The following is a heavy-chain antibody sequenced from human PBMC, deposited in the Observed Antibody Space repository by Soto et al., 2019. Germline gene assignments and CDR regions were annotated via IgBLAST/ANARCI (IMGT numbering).Heavy chain of an antibody. J-gene: IGHJ6*03. CDR3: ARTRLGTTGLYSYRYMDV. V-gene: IGHV4-59*01. CDR1: GDSISSYY. CDR2: IDYSGGT. Sequence: SETLSLTCSVSGDSISSYYWSWLRQPPGKGLEWIGYIDYSGGTIYNPSFKSRVTISVDTSKNQFSLKMRSVTAADTAVYFCARTRLGTTGLYSYRYMDVWGKGTTVTVSS. D-gene: IGHD1-26*01.